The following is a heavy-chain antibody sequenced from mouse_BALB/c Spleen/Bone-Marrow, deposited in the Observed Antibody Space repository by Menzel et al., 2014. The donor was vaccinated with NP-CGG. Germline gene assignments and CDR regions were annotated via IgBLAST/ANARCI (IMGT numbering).Heavy chain of an antibody. D-gene: IGHD1-1*01. CDR3: APYYYGSSSFAY. CDR2: IDPANGNT. CDR1: GFNIKDTY. Sequence: DVKLQESGAELVKPGASVKLSCTASGFNIKDTYMHWVKQRPEQGLEWIGRIDPANGNTEYDPKFQGKATITADTSSNTAYLQLSSLTSEDTAVYYCAPYYYGSSSFAYWGQGTLVTVSA. V-gene: IGHV14-3*02. J-gene: IGHJ3*01.